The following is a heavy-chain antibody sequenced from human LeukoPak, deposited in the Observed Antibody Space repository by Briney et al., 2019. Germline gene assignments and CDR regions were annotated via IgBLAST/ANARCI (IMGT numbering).Heavy chain of an antibody. CDR3: ARRRSSSPGGFDY. CDR2: IIPIFGTA. V-gene: IGHV1-69*06. Sequence: ASVKVSCKASGGTFSSYAISWVRQAPGQGLEWMGGIIPIFGTANYAQKFQGRVTITADKSTSTAYMELSSLRSEDTAVYYCARRRSSSPGGFDYWGQGTLVTVSS. CDR1: GGTFSSYA. J-gene: IGHJ4*02. D-gene: IGHD6-6*01.